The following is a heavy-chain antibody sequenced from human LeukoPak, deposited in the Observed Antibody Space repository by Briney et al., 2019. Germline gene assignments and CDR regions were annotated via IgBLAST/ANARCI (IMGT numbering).Heavy chain of an antibody. CDR2: FYHGGST. D-gene: IGHD4-23*01. Sequence: PSETLSLTCTVSGYSISTGYYWDWIRQPPGKGLEWIGTFYHGGSTNFNPSLKSRVTISLDTSKNQFSLTLSSLTAADTAVYYCARGRGGNSGDNWGQGTLVTVSS. CDR1: GYSISTGYY. J-gene: IGHJ4*02. V-gene: IGHV4-38-2*02. CDR3: ARGRGGNSGDN.